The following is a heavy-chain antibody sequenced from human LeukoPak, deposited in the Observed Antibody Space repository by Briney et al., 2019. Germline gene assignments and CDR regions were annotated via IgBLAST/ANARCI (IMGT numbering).Heavy chain of an antibody. CDR1: GFTFSSYW. CDR2: IKQDGSEK. V-gene: IGHV3-7*05. J-gene: IGHJ4*02. Sequence: GGSLRLSCAAPGFTFSSYWMNWVRQAPGKGLEWVANIKQDGSEKYYVDSVKGRFTISRDNAKGSLYLQMNSLRVEDTAVYYCATSRTRDHWGQGTLVTVSS. CDR3: ATSRTRDH.